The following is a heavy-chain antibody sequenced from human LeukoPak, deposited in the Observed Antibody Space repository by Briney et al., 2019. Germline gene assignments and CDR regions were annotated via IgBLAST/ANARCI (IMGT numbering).Heavy chain of an antibody. J-gene: IGHJ3*02. Sequence: GGSLRLSCAASGLIFDDYAMHWVRQVPGKALEWFSGISWNSGSIGYADSVKGRFTISRDNAKNSLYLQMNSLRPEDTALYYCAKAANSGSYFDAFDIWGQGTKVTVSS. D-gene: IGHD1-26*01. CDR1: GLIFDDYA. CDR3: AKAANSGSYFDAFDI. CDR2: ISWNSGSI. V-gene: IGHV3-9*01.